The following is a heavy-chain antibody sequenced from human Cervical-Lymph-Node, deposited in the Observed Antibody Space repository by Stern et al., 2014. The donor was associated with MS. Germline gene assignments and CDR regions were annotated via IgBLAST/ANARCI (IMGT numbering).Heavy chain of an antibody. Sequence: QVQLMQSGPEVKKPGASLKVSCKASGYTFSSYYMHWVRQAPGQGLEWMGIINPTDGSISYAQKFQDRITLTTDTSTSTVYMEMSGLRSEDTAVYYCARDLIGCGGDCSYFDYWGQGTLVTVSS. CDR2: INPTDGSI. J-gene: IGHJ4*02. CDR1: GYTFSSYY. D-gene: IGHD2-21*02. V-gene: IGHV1-46*01. CDR3: ARDLIGCGGDCSYFDY.